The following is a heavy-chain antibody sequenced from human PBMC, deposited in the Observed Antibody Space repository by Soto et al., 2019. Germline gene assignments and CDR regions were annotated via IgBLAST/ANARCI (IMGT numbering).Heavy chain of an antibody. CDR1: GYSFAGYW. V-gene: IGHV5-10-1*01. Sequence: LGESLKISCNGSGYSFAGYWITWVRQKPGKGLEWMGRIDPSDSQTYYSPSFRGHVTISATKSITTVFLQWSSPRASDTAMYYCARQIYDSDTGPNFQYYFDSWGQGTPVTVSS. CDR2: IDPSDSQT. CDR3: ARQIYDSDTGPNFQYYFDS. D-gene: IGHD3-22*01. J-gene: IGHJ4*02.